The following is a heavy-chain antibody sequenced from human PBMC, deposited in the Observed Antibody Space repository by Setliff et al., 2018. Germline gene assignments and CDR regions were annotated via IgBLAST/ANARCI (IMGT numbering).Heavy chain of an antibody. J-gene: IGHJ4*02. V-gene: IGHV1-69*05. CDR1: GDSFNNYA. Sequence: SVKVSCKASGDSFNNYAISWVRQAPGQGLEWMGGIIPMFGTPAYAQKFQDRVTITTDESTSTAYMELDSLRSEDTAVYYCAGGRGWRFDDWGQGTLVTVSS. CDR2: IIPMFGTP. CDR3: AGGRGWRFDD. D-gene: IGHD6-19*01.